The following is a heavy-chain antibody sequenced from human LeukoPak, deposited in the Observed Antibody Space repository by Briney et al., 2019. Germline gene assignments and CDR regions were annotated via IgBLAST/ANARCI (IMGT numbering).Heavy chain of an antibody. V-gene: IGHV3-15*07. Sequence: GGSLRLSCAASGFTFSNAWMNWVRQAPGKGLEWVGRIKSKTDGGTTDYAAPVKGRFTISRDDSKNTLYLQMNSLKTEDTAVYYCSSDYYDSSGYYVSDCWGQGTLVTVSS. CDR3: SSDYYDSSGYYVSDC. CDR1: GFTFSNAW. J-gene: IGHJ4*02. D-gene: IGHD3-22*01. CDR2: IKSKTDGGTT.